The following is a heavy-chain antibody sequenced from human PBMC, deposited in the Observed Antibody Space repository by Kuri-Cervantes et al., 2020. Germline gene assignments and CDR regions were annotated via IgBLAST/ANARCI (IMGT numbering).Heavy chain of an antibody. CDR1: GYTFTSYY. CDR3: ARDRGRYFDWLLPKNNWFDP. Sequence: GGSLRLSCKASGYTFTSYYMHWVRQAPGQGLEWMGIINPSGGSTSYAQKFQGRVTITADKSTSTAYMELSSLRSEDTAVYYCARDRGRYFDWLLPKNNWFDPWGQGNLVNVSS. J-gene: IGHJ5*02. D-gene: IGHD3-9*01. V-gene: IGHV1-46*01. CDR2: INPSGGST.